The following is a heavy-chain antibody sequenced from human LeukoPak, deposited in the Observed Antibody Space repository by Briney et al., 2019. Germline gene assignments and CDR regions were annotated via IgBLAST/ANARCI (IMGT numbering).Heavy chain of an antibody. CDR3: ATTNDGGGYQWGDFFDF. D-gene: IGHD3-22*01. CDR1: GGTSNSHA. V-gene: IGHV1-69*04. J-gene: IGHJ4*02. CDR2: IIPNLGTT. Sequence: SVKVSCKASGGTSNSHAISRVRQAPGQGLEWMGRIIPNLGTTNRAQNFQDRVTLTADKSTNTAYMELTSLTSDDTAVYYCATTNDGGGYQWGDFFDFWGQGTLVTVSS.